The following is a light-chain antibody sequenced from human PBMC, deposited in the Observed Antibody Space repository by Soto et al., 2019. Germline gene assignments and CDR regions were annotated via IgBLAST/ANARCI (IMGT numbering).Light chain of an antibody. CDR1: SSNIGSNY. CDR2: RNN. V-gene: IGLV1-47*01. CDR3: AAWDDSLSGL. Sequence: QSALTQPPPASGTPGQRVTISCSGSSSNIGSNYVYWYQQLPGTAPKLLIYRNNQRPSGVPDRFSGSKSGTSASLAISGLRSEDEADYYCAAWDDSLSGLFGTGTKVTVL. J-gene: IGLJ1*01.